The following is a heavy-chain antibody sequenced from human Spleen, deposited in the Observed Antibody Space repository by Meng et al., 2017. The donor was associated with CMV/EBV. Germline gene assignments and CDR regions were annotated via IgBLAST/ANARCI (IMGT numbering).Heavy chain of an antibody. J-gene: IGHJ4*02. CDR1: GGSFSGYD. D-gene: IGHD6-19*01. CDR2: INHSGST. CDR3: ACFPPPGKQWLVTDY. Sequence: QFLLQRLGRGLFMPSDTLSLTCAAYGGSFSGYDWSWIRQPPGKGLEWIGEINHSGSTNYNPSLKSRVTISVDTSKNRFSLKLSSVTAADTAVYYCACFPPPGKQWLVTDYWGQGTLVTVPS. V-gene: IGHV4-34*01.